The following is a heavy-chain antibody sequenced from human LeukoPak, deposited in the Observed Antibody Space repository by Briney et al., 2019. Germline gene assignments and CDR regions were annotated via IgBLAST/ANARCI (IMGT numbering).Heavy chain of an antibody. CDR3: ARNRLNYENAFDI. CDR2: INAGNGNT. CDR1: GYTFTSYD. J-gene: IGHJ3*02. Sequence: GASVKVSCKASGYTFTSYDINWVRQAPGQRLEWMGWINAGNGNTKYSQKFQGRVTITRDTSASTAYMELSSLRSEDTAVYYCARNRLNYENAFDIWGQGTMVTVSS. D-gene: IGHD1-7*01. V-gene: IGHV1-3*01.